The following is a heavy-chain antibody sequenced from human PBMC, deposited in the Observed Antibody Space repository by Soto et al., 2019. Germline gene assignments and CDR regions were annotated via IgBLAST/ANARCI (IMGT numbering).Heavy chain of an antibody. CDR1: GAALNSGNYY. Sequence: SETLSLTCSVSGAALNSGNYYWSWIRQVPGKGREWIGHIYVTGAVYYNPSLRDRITIPQDTSERQFSLNLRLVTAADTAVYYCARLRIATNNYKWFDPWGQGTLVTVSS. CDR3: ARLRIATNNYKWFDP. V-gene: IGHV4-31*03. D-gene: IGHD2-21*01. CDR2: IYVTGAV. J-gene: IGHJ5*02.